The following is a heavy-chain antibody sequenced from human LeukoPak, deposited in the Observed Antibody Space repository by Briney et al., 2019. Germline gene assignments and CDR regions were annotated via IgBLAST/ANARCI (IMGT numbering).Heavy chain of an antibody. CDR2: IDRDGTNR. J-gene: IGHJ4*02. CDR1: GFTLSRYW. CDR3: EGGATGLPEY. V-gene: IGHV3-74*01. D-gene: IGHD3-9*01. Sequence: GGSLRLSRAASGFTLSRYWMHWVRQAPGKGLVWVSRIDRDGTNRDYADSVKGRFTISRDNAKNTVYLQINSLRDEDTAVYYGEGGATGLPEYWGQGSLVTVSS.